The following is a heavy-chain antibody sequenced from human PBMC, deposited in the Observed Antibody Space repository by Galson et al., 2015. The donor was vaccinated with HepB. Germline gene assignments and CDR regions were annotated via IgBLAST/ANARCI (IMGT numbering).Heavy chain of an antibody. V-gene: IGHV3-74*01. CDR1: GFTFSSYW. CDR3: ARAVSSDHNWFDS. D-gene: IGHD3-22*01. Sequence: SLRLSCAASGFTFSSYWMHWVRPGPGQGLVWVSRMYLDGRTTTYADSVKGRFTISRDNAKNTLYLQMNSLRAEDTAVYYCARAVSSDHNWFDSWGQGTLVTVSS. CDR2: MYLDGRTT. J-gene: IGHJ5*01.